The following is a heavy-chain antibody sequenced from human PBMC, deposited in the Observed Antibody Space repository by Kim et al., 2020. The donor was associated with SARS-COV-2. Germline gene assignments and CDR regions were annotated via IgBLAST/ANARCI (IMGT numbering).Heavy chain of an antibody. Sequence: VKSRFTISRDNSKNTLYLQMNSLRAEDTAVYYCAKDLDTMVRGFIPLFDYSGQGTLVTVSS. V-gene: IGHV3-30*02. CDR3: AKDLDTMVRGFIPLFDY. J-gene: IGHJ4*02. D-gene: IGHD3-10*01.